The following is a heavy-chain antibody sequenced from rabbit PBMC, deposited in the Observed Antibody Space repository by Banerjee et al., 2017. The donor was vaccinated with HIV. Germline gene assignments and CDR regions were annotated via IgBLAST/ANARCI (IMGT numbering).Heavy chain of an antibody. CDR1: GFSFSSGYY. J-gene: IGHJ4*01. CDR2: IYAGNSVGT. D-gene: IGHD8-1*01. V-gene: IGHV1S40*01. CDR3: AREPFYAGSSYYTPYFNL. Sequence: QSLEESGGDLVKPGASLTLTCTASGFSFSSGYYMCWVRQAPGKGLEWIACIYAGNSVGTYYASWAKVRFTISKPSSTTVTLQMTSLTAADTATYFCAREPFYAGSSYYTPYFNLWGPGTLVTVS.